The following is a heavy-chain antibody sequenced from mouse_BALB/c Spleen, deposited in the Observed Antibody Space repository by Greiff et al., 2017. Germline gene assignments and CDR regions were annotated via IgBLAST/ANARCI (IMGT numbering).Heavy chain of an antibody. CDR1: GFTFSDFY. Sequence: EVLLVESGGGLVQPGGSLRLSCATSGFTFSDFYMEWVRQPPGKRLEWIAASRNKANDYTTEYSASVKGRFIVSRDTSQSILYLQMNALRAEDTAMYYCARARVDWYFDVWGAGTTVTVSS. D-gene: IGHD1-1*02. V-gene: IGHV7-1*02. CDR3: ARARVDWYFDV. CDR2: SRNKANDYTT. J-gene: IGHJ1*01.